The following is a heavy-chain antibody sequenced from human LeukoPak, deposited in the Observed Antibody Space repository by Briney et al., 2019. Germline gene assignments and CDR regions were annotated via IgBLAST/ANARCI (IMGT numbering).Heavy chain of an antibody. CDR3: ATYYDFWSGYSRSYYFDY. CDR2: ISSSSSTI. CDR1: GFTFSSYS. V-gene: IGHV3-48*01. J-gene: IGHJ4*02. D-gene: IGHD3-3*01. Sequence: PGGSLRLSCAASGFTFSSYSMNWVRQAPGKGLEWVSYISSSSSTIYYADSVKGRFTISRDNAKNSLYLQMNSLRAEDTAVYYCATYYDFWSGYSRSYYFDYWGQGTLVTASS.